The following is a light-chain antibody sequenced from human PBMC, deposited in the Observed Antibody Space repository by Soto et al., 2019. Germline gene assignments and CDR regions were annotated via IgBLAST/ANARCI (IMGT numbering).Light chain of an antibody. V-gene: IGKV3-11*01. CDR3: QQRSNWPS. Sequence: IVLTQSPVTLSLSPGEGATLSCRASQSVSSYLAWYQQKPGQAPRLLIYDASNRATGIPARFSGSGSGTDFTLTISSLEPEDFAVYYCQQRSNWPSFGQGTRRRL. CDR2: DAS. J-gene: IGKJ5*01. CDR1: QSVSSY.